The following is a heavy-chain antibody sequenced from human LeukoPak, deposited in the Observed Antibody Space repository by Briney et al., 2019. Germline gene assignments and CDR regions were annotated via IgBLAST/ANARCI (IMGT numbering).Heavy chain of an antibody. CDR2: IYHSGST. Sequence: SETLSLTCTVSGGSISSGGYYWSWIRQPPGKGLEWIGYIYHSGSTYYNPSLKSRVTISVDTSKNQFSLKLTSVTAADTAVYYCAREAAYSSGWYNGMDVWGQGTTVTVSS. CDR3: AREAAYSSGWYNGMDV. D-gene: IGHD6-19*01. J-gene: IGHJ6*02. V-gene: IGHV4-30-2*02. CDR1: GGSISSGGYY.